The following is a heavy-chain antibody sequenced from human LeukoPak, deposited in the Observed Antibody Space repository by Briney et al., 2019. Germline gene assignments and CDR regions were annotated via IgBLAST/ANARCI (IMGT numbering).Heavy chain of an antibody. CDR2: IIPIFGTA. CDR1: GGTLSSYA. D-gene: IGHD3-3*01. J-gene: IGHJ5*02. CDR3: ARGGRLRFLEWSLTPNWFDP. Sequence: ASVKVSCKASGGTLSSYAISWVRQAPGQGLEWMGGIIPIFGTANYAQKFQGRVTITADESTSTAYMELSSLRSEDTAVYYCARGGRLRFLEWSLTPNWFDPWGREPWSPSPQ. V-gene: IGHV1-69*13.